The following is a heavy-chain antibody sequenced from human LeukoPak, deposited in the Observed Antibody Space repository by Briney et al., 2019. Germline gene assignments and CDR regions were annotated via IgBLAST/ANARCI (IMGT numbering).Heavy chain of an antibody. V-gene: IGHV1-69*05. CDR3: AYGDYGFDY. J-gene: IGHJ4*02. Sequence: VASVKVSCKASGGTFSSYAISWVRQAPGQGLEWMGRIIPIFGTANYAQKFQGRVTITTDESTSTAYMELSSLRSEGTAVYYCAYGDYGFDYWGQGALVTVSS. CDR2: IIPIFGTA. CDR1: GGTFSSYA. D-gene: IGHD4-17*01.